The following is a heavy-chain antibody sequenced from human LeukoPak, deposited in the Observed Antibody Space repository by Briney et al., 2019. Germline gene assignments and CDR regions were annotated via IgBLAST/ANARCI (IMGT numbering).Heavy chain of an antibody. J-gene: IGHJ4*02. D-gene: IGHD2-21*02. CDR3: ASGYCAADCYYDY. CDR2: INPSGGSS. V-gene: IGHV1-46*01. Sequence: EASVKVSCKASGYTFTVYFIHWVRQAPGQGLEWMGIINPSGGSSSYSQKFQGRVTMTRDTSTSTVYMELSSLRSEDTAVYFCASGYCAADCYYDYWGQGTLVTVSS. CDR1: GYTFTVYF.